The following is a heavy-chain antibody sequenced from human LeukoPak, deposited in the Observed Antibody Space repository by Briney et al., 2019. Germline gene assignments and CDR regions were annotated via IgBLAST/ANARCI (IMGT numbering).Heavy chain of an antibody. CDR1: GGSISSGGYS. V-gene: IGHV4-30-2*01. Sequence: SETLSLTCAVSGGSISSGGYSWSWIRQPPGKGLEWIGYIYHSGSTYYNPSLKSRVTISVDRSKNQFSLKLSSVTAADTAVYYCASSYDSSGYWEVNWFDPWGQGTLVTVSS. CDR3: ASSYDSSGYWEVNWFDP. J-gene: IGHJ5*02. D-gene: IGHD3-22*01. CDR2: IYHSGST.